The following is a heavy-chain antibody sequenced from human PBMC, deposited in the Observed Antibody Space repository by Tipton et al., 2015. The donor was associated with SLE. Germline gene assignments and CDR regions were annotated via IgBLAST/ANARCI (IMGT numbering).Heavy chain of an antibody. Sequence: TLSLTCTVSGGSISSYYWSWIRQPPGKGLEWIGCIYYSGGTNYNPSLKSRVTISVDTSKNQFSLKLSSVTAADTAVYYCAREVDYYDSSGDYYDAFDICGQGTMVTVSS. CDR1: GGSISSYY. V-gene: IGHV4-59*01. J-gene: IGHJ3*02. CDR3: AREVDYYDSSGDYYDAFDI. CDR2: IYYSGGT. D-gene: IGHD3-22*01.